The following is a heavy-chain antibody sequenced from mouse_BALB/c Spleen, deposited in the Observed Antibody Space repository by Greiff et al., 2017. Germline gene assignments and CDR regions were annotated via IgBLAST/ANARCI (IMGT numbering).Heavy chain of an antibody. Sequence: EVMLVESGGGLVQPGGSRKLSCAASGFTFSSFGMHWVRQAPEKGLEWVAYISSGSSTIYYADTVKGRFTISRDNPKNTLFLQMTSLRSEDTAMYYCASYYGSSHYAMDYWGQGTSVTVSS. CDR1: GFTFSSFG. J-gene: IGHJ4*01. D-gene: IGHD1-1*01. CDR2: ISSGSSTI. CDR3: ASYYGSSHYAMDY. V-gene: IGHV5-17*02.